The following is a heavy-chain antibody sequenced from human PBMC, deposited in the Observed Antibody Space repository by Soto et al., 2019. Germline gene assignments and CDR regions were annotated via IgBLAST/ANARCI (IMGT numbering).Heavy chain of an antibody. D-gene: IGHD3-16*01. J-gene: IGHJ6*03. CDR2: IYYSGST. CDR3: ARIDTRLVGGVMMFYYIDA. Sequence: QVQLQESGPGLVKPSQTLSLTCTVSGGSISSGGYYWSWIRQHPGKGLEWIGYIYYSGSTYYNPHHTGKATIPMHTSNNHLSLKLTSLIAAATAVYSSARIDTRLVGGVMMFYYIDAWGKGTTVTVCS. V-gene: IGHV4-31*01. CDR1: GGSISSGGYY.